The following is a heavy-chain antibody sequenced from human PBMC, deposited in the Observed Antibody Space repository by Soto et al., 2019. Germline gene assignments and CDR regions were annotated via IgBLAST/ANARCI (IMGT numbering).Heavy chain of an antibody. D-gene: IGHD4-4*01. J-gene: IGHJ6*02. Sequence: KTSETLSLTCTVSGGSISSGGYYWSWIRQHPGKGLEWIGYIYYSGSTYYNPSLKSRVTISVDTSKNQFSLKLSSVTAADTAVYYCARLQSRYGMDVWGQGTTVTVSS. CDR3: ARLQSRYGMDV. CDR1: GGSISSGGYY. V-gene: IGHV4-31*03. CDR2: IYYSGST.